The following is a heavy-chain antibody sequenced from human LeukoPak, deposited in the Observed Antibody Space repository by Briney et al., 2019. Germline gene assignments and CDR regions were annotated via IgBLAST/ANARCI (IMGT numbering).Heavy chain of an antibody. D-gene: IGHD6-25*01. V-gene: IGHV3-23*01. CDR3: AKGRWTGSQRLFDF. CDR1: GFTFSSYA. J-gene: IGHJ4*02. CDR2: ISGSGSST. Sequence: PGGSLRLSCVASGFTFSSYAMSWVRQAPGKGLEWVSAISGSGSSTYYADSVKGRFTISRDNSKNTLYLQMTSLRAEDTAVYYCAKGRWTGSQRLFDFWGQGTLVAVSS.